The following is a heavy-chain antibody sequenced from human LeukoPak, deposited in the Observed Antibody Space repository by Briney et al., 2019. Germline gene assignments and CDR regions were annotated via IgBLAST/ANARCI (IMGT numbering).Heavy chain of an antibody. Sequence: GGSLRLSCAXSGFTFSSYSMNWVRQAPGKGLEWVSSISSSSSYIYYADSVKGRFTISRDNAKNSLYLQMNSLRAEDTAVYYCAREDIVVVPAARRNAFDIWGQGTMVTVSS. J-gene: IGHJ3*02. D-gene: IGHD2-2*01. V-gene: IGHV3-21*01. CDR3: AREDIVVVPAARRNAFDI. CDR2: ISSSSSYI. CDR1: GFTFSSYS.